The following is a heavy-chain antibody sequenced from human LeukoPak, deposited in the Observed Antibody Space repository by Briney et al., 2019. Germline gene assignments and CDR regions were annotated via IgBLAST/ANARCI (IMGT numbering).Heavy chain of an antibody. CDR3: ARDGVEPGIYFDY. J-gene: IGHJ4*02. CDR1: GFTFSSYW. V-gene: IGHV3-7*01. CDR2: IKQDGSEK. Sequence: PGGSPRLSCAASGFTFSSYWMNWVGQAPGKGLEWVANIKQDGSEKYYVDSVKGRFTISRDNAKNSLYLQMNSLRAEDTAVYYCARDGVEPGIYFDYWGQGALVTVSS. D-gene: IGHD2-2*01.